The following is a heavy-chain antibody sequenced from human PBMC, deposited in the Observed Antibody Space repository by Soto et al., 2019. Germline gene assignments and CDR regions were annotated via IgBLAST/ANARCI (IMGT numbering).Heavy chain of an antibody. Sequence: PSETLSLTCTVSRGSVSTDYWSWIRRPPGKGLEWIASIFYRGSTDYNPSLKSRATISIDTSKNQFSLKLRSVTAADSAVYYGARANGNYGIFDYWGQGAIVTVSS. CDR1: RGSVSTDY. V-gene: IGHV4-59*02. D-gene: IGHD1-7*01. J-gene: IGHJ4*02. CDR2: IFYRGST. CDR3: ARANGNYGIFDY.